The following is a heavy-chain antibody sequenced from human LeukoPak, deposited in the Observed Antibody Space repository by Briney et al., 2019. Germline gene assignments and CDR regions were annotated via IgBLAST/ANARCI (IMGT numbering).Heavy chain of an antibody. CDR2: IPYDGSNK. Sequence: PGRSLRLSCAASGFTFSSYGMHWVRQAPGKGLEWVAVIPYDGSNKYYADSVKGRFTISRDNSKNTLYLQMNSLRAEDTAVYYCAKEGAYFDYWGQGTLVTVSS. CDR3: AKEGAYFDY. CDR1: GFTFSSYG. J-gene: IGHJ4*02. D-gene: IGHD3-16*01. V-gene: IGHV3-30*18.